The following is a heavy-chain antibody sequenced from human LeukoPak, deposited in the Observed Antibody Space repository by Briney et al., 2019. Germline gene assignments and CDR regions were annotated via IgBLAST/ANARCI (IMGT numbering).Heavy chain of an antibody. J-gene: IGHJ5*02. CDR2: IRYDGSNK. V-gene: IGHV3-30*02. Sequence: GGSLRLSCAASGFTFSSYGMHWVRQAPGKGLEWVAFIRYDGSNKYYADSVKGRFTISRDNSKNTLYMQMNSLRAEDTAVYYCAKDTTPPKAGFDPWGQGTLVTVSS. CDR1: GFTFSSYG. D-gene: IGHD1-14*01. CDR3: AKDTTPPKAGFDP.